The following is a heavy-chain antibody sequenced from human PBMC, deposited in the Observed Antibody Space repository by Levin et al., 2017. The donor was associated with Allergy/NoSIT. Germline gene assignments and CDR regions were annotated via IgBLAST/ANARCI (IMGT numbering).Heavy chain of an antibody. CDR3: AKIRVPYSDNRYYFDY. Sequence: GGSLRLSCVVSGFTFNKYAISWVRQAPGKGLEWVSGISGSGGSTYYRESVKGRFTISRDNSKNTLYLQMTSLRVDDTAVYFCAKIRVPYSDNRYYFDYWGQGTLVTVS. D-gene: IGHD4-11*01. V-gene: IGHV3-23*01. CDR1: GFTFNKYA. CDR2: ISGSGGST. J-gene: IGHJ4*02.